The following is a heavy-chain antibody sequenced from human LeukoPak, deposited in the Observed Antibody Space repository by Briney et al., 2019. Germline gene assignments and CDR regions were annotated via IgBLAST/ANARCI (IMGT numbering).Heavy chain of an antibody. CDR3: ARLFYDTDGYHSFDP. V-gene: IGHV5-51*01. J-gene: IGHJ5*02. Sequence: PGESLKISCQTSGFHFSLTWIAWVRPMPGKGLERMGIVYPGDSDTRYSPPFEGQITISADRSTDTAFLQWSSLKASDTAMYYCARLFYDTDGYHSFDPWGQGTQVFVAS. CDR2: VYPGDSDT. CDR1: GFHFSLTW. D-gene: IGHD3-22*01.